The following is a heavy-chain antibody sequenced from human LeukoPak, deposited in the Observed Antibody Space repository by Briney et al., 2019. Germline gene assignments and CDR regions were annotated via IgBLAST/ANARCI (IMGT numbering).Heavy chain of an antibody. CDR3: ARTRYCSGGSCLTRGFDP. CDR1: GGSISSSSYY. V-gene: IGHV4-39*07. D-gene: IGHD2-15*01. J-gene: IGHJ5*02. CDR2: IYYSGST. Sequence: SETLSLTCTVSGGSISSSSYYWGWIRQPPGKGLEWIGSIYYSGSTYYNPSLKSRVTISVDTSKNQFSLKLSSVTAADTAVYYCARTRYCSGGSCLTRGFDPWGQGTLVTVSS.